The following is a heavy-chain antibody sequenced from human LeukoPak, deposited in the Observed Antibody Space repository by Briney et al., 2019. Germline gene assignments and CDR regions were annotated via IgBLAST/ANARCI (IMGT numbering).Heavy chain of an antibody. J-gene: IGHJ3*02. CDR3: AREYYDSSGTKYAFDI. CDR2: IDPLSGGT. V-gene: IGHV1-2*02. Sequence: ASVKVSCKASGYTFIDYYIHWVRQAPGQGLEWMGCIDPLSGGTKYEQKLQGRVTMTRDTSISAAYMELSRLRSYDTAVFYCAREYYDSSGTKYAFDIWGQGTMVTVSS. D-gene: IGHD3-22*01. CDR1: GYTFIDYY.